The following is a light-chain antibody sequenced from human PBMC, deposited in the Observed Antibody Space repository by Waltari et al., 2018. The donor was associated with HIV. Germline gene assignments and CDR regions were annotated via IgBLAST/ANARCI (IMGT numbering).Light chain of an antibody. CDR2: RNN. CDR1: RSNIGSNY. V-gene: IGLV1-47*01. J-gene: IGLJ2*01. CDR3: AAWDDGLNGS. Sequence: QSVMTQPPSASGSPGQRVTISCSGSRSNIGSNYVYWYQQLPGTAPKLHISRNNQRPSGVPDRFSGSKSGTSASLAISGLRSEDEATYYCAAWDDGLNGSFGG.